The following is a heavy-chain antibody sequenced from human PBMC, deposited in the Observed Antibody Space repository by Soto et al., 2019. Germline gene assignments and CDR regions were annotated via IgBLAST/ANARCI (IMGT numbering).Heavy chain of an antibody. D-gene: IGHD6-13*01. CDR3: ARAEGSSWYATPAFNRFAP. V-gene: IGHV4-59*01. Sequence: RWETLSLSCTVSGGCISSYYWRCILQPLGKGLEWIGYIYYSGSTNYNPSLKSRVTISVDTSKNQFSLKMSSVTAADTAVYYCARAEGSSWYATPAFNRFAPRGQGNFVIVSS. J-gene: IGHJ1*01. CDR2: IYYSGST. CDR1: GGCISSYY.